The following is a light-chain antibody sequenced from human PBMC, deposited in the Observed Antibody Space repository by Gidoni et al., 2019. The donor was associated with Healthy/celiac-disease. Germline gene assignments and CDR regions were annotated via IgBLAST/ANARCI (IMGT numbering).Light chain of an antibody. CDR3: QQRSNWLT. CDR1: QSVSSY. J-gene: IGKJ4*01. Sequence: DIVLTQSPATLSLSPGERATLSCRARQSVSSYLAWYQQKPGQAPRLLIYDASNRATGIPARFSGSGSGTDFTLTISSLEPEDFAVYYCQQRSNWLTFGGXTKVEIK. V-gene: IGKV3-11*01. CDR2: DAS.